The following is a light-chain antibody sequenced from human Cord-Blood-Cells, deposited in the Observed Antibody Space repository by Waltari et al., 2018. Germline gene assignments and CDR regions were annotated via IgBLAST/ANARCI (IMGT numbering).Light chain of an antibody. V-gene: IGLV2-14*01. CDR3: SSYTSSSTRV. CDR1: SSDVGGYHY. Sequence: QSDLTQPASVSGSPGQSITISCTGTSSDVGGYHYASWYQQPPGKTPKLMIYEVSNRPSGVSNRFPGSKSGNTASLTISGLQAEDEADYYCSSYTSSSTRVFGTGTKVTVL. J-gene: IGLJ1*01. CDR2: EVS.